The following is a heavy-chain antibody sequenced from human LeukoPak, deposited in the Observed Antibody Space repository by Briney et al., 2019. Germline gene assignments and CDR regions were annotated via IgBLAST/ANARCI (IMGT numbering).Heavy chain of an antibody. Sequence: ASVKVSCKASGYTFTSYDINWVRQATGQGLEWMGWMSPNSGNTGYAQNFQGRVTITRNTSISTAYMELSSLRSEDTAVYYCARTYYDSSGYYLGLGYWGQGTLVTVSS. V-gene: IGHV1-8*01. CDR1: GYTFTSYD. J-gene: IGHJ4*02. CDR2: MSPNSGNT. D-gene: IGHD3-22*01. CDR3: ARTYYDSSGYYLGLGY.